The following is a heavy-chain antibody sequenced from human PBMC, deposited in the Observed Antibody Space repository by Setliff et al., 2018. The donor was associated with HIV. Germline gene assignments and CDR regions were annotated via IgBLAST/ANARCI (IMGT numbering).Heavy chain of an antibody. V-gene: IGHV3-53*05. J-gene: IGHJ4*02. CDR2: IYSGGST. Sequence: GGSLRLSCVVSGFTVSTKYMSWVRQAPGKGLEWVSGIYSGGSTDYRDSVKGRLTISRDNSNNTLYLQMNSLTPEDTAVYHCARYSSSWHTFDYWGQGTLVTVSS. CDR1: GFTVSTKY. D-gene: IGHD6-13*01. CDR3: ARYSSSWHTFDY.